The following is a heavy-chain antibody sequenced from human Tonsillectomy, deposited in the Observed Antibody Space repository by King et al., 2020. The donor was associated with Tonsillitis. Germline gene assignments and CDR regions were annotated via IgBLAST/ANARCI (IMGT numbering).Heavy chain of an antibody. Sequence: VQLQQWGAGLLKPSETLSLTCAVSGGCFTNYYWNWIRQPPGKGLEWIGEIKHSESTSYNPSLKGRVTISLDTSKNQFSLKLTSVTAADTAVYYCARADYLFWGQGTLVTVSS. V-gene: IGHV4-34*01. CDR1: GGCFTNYY. CDR2: IKHSEST. D-gene: IGHD3-10*01. CDR3: ARADYLF. J-gene: IGHJ4*02.